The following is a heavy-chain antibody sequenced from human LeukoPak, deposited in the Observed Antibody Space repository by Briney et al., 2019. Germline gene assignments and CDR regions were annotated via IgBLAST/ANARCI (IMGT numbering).Heavy chain of an antibody. J-gene: IGHJ4*02. V-gene: IGHV3-30*18. CDR2: ISYDGSNK. CDR1: GFTFSSYG. D-gene: IGHD5-12*01. CDR3: AKDRGSGYDLYYFDY. Sequence: GGSLRLSCAASGFTFSSYGMHWVRQAPGKGLEWVAVISYDGSNKYYADSVKGRFTISRDNSKNTPYLQMNSLRAEDTAVYYCAKDRGSGYDLYYFDYWGQGTLVTVSS.